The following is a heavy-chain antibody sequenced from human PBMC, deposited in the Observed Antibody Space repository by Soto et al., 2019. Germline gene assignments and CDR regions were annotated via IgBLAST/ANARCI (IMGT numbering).Heavy chain of an antibody. J-gene: IGHJ4*02. CDR3: ARHVEEERGVLDY. Sequence: SETLSLTCTVSGGSISSSSYYWGWIRQPPGKGLEWIGSIYYSGSTYYNPSLKSRVTISVDTSKNQFSLKLSSVTAADTAVYYCARHVEEERGVLDYWGQGTLVTVSS. V-gene: IGHV4-39*01. CDR2: IYYSGST. D-gene: IGHD1-1*01. CDR1: GGSISSSSYY.